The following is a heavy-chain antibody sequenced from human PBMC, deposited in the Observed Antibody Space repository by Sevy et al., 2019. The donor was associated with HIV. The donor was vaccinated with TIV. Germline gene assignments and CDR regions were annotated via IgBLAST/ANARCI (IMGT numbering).Heavy chain of an antibody. D-gene: IGHD1-1*01. V-gene: IGHV3-30-3*01. CDR3: ALERLSSDVAEYFEN. J-gene: IGHJ1*01. Sequence: GGSLRLSCAASGFTFSYFSMHWVRQAPGKGLEWVANISYDGSNEHYADSVKGRFTISRDNSKNALYLQMNSLRAEDTAVYSCALERLSSDVAEYFENWGQGTLVTVSS. CDR1: GFTFSYFS. CDR2: ISYDGSNE.